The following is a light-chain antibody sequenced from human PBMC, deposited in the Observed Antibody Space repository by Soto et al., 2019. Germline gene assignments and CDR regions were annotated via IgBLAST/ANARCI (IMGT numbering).Light chain of an antibody. CDR1: QGIRSD. V-gene: IGKV1-6*01. Sequence: IQMTQSPSSLSASVGDRVTISCRASQGIRSDLAWYQQKPGKVPKLLIYGASKLESGVPSRFSGSGFGTDFTLTISSLQPEEVATYYCLQDYNFPWAFGQGTKVEIK. CDR2: GAS. J-gene: IGKJ1*01. CDR3: LQDYNFPWA.